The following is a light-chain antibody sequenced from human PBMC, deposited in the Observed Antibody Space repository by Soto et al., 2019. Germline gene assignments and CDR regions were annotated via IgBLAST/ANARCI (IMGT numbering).Light chain of an antibody. CDR3: QQRSNWPPIT. J-gene: IGKJ4*01. CDR2: DAS. Sequence: EIVLTQSPATLSLSPGERATLSCRASQSVSSYLAWYQQKPGQAPRLLIYDASNRATGIPARFSGSGSGTDFTLTISSLESEDFAVYYCQQRSNWPPITFGRGTKVDIK. CDR1: QSVSSY. V-gene: IGKV3-11*01.